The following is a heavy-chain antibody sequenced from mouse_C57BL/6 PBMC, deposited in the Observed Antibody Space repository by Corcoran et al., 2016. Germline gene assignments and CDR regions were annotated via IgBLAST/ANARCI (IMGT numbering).Heavy chain of an antibody. CDR3: ARTSIWYFDV. CDR2: INPNNGGT. CDR1: GYTFTDYN. Sequence: EVQLQQSGPELVKPGASVKIPCKASGYTFTDYNMDWVKQSHGKSLEWIGDINPNNGGTIYNQKFKGKATLTVDKSSSTAYMERRSLTSEDTAVYYCARTSIWYFDVWGTGTTVTVSS. J-gene: IGHJ1*03. V-gene: IGHV1-18*01.